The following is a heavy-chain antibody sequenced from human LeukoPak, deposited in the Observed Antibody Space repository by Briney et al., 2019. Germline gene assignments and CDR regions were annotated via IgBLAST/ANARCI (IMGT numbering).Heavy chain of an antibody. CDR3: ARGRYYYGSGSYYTGEYYFDY. Sequence: GGSLRLSCAASGFTFSSYGMHWVRQAPGKGLEWVAVIWYDGSNKYCADSVKGRFTISRDNSKNTLYLQMNSLRAEDTAVYYCARGRYYYGSGSYYTGEYYFDYWGQGTLVTVSS. CDR1: GFTFSSYG. CDR2: IWYDGSNK. D-gene: IGHD3-10*01. V-gene: IGHV3-33*01. J-gene: IGHJ4*02.